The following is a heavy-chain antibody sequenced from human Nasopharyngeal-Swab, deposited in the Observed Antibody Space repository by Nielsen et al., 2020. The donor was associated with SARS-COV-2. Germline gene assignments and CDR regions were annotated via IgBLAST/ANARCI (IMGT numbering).Heavy chain of an antibody. J-gene: IGHJ4*02. CDR1: GFTFSSYD. Sequence: GESLKISCAASGFTFSSYDMHWVRQATGKGLEWVSAIGTAGDTYYPGSVKGRFTISRENAKNSLYLQMNSLRVDDTAWYYCTKGRADYSNPSFDNWGQGTLVTVSS. V-gene: IGHV3-13*01. CDR2: IGTAGDT. CDR3: TKGRADYSNPSFDN. D-gene: IGHD4-11*01.